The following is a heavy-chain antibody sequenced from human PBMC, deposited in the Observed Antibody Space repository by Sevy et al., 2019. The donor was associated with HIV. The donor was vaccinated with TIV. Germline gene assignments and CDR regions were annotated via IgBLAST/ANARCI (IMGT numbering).Heavy chain of an antibody. J-gene: IGHJ6*02. CDR1: GFTFSSYG. CDR2: ISYDGSNK. Sequence: GGSLRLSCAASGFTFSSYGMHWVRQAPGKGLEWVAVISYDGSNKYYADSVKGRFTISRDNSKNTLYLQMNSLRAEDTAVYDCAKDGLWFGELLLNYYGMDVWGQGTTVTVSS. CDR3: AKDGLWFGELLLNYYGMDV. D-gene: IGHD3-10*01. V-gene: IGHV3-30*18.